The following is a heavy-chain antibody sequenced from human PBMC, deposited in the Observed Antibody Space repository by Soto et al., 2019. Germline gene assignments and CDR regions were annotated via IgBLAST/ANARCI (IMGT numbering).Heavy chain of an antibody. J-gene: IGHJ4*02. D-gene: IGHD4-4*01. V-gene: IGHV4-34*01. Sequence: PSETLSLTCAVYGGSFSGYYWSWIRQPPGKGLEWIGEINHSGSTNYNPSLKSRVTISVDTSKNQFSLKLSSVTAADTAVYYCARERKTTVTRFDYWGQGTLVTVSS. CDR3: ARERKTTVTRFDY. CDR2: INHSGST. CDR1: GGSFSGYY.